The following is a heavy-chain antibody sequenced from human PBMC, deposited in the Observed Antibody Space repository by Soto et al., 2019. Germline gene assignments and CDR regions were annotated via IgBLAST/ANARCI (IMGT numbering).Heavy chain of an antibody. D-gene: IGHD3-10*01. CDR2: IYYSGST. V-gene: IGHV4-30-4*01. CDR1: GGYICSGDYY. CDR3: AKGGSGSYSNAFDI. J-gene: IGHJ3*02. Sequence: SETLSLTCTVSGGYICSGDYYWSWIRQPPGKGLEWIGCIYYSGSTYYNPSLKSRVTISVDTSKNQFSLKLSSVTAADTAVYYCAKGGSGSYSNAFDIWGQGTMVTVSS.